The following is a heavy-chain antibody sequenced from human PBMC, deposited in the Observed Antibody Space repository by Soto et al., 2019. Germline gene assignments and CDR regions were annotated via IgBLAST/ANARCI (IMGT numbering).Heavy chain of an antibody. V-gene: IGHV4-30-2*01. J-gene: IGHJ4*02. CDR1: GGSISSGGYS. CDR3: ARGTYYYDGSEDYYFDY. D-gene: IGHD3-22*01. Sequence: SETLSLTCAVSGGSISSGGYSWSWIRQPPGKGLEWIGYIYHSGSTYYNPSLKSRVTISVDRSKNQFSLKLSSVTAADTAVYYCARGTYYYDGSEDYYFDYWGQGTLVTVSS. CDR2: IYHSGST.